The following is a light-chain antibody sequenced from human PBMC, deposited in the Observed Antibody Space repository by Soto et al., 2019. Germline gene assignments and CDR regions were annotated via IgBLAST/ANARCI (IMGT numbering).Light chain of an antibody. J-gene: IGLJ1*01. V-gene: IGLV1-40*01. CDR2: TDN. CDR1: SSNIGAGYD. Sequence: QLVLTQPPSVSGAPGQRVTISCTGSSSNIGAGYDVHWYQQLPGTAPKLLIYTDNNRPSGVPDRFSGSKSGTTASLAITGLQAEDEADYYCQSYDSRLSAYVFGTGTKVTVL. CDR3: QSYDSRLSAYV.